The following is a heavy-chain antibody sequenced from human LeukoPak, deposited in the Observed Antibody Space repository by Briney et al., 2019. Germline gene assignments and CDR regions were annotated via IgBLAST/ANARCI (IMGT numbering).Heavy chain of an antibody. D-gene: IGHD4-17*01. CDR2: IYRDGST. CDR1: GVTVSSNY. CDR3: AVPSDYGDYVTFDY. Sequence: GGSLRLSCAASGVTVSSNYMNWVRQTPGKGLEWVSVIYRDGSTYYADSVRGRFTISRDNSQNTLYLEMNSLRAEDTAVYYCAVPSDYGDYVTFDYWGQGTLVTVSS. V-gene: IGHV3-53*01. J-gene: IGHJ4*02.